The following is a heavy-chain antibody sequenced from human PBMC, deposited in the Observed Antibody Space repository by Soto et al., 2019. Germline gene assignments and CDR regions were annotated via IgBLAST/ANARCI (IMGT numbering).Heavy chain of an antibody. CDR1: GGSISSGGYY. CDR3: ARVGPLRFLEWLLYGFDP. V-gene: IGHV4-31*03. Sequence: SSETLSLTCTVSGGSISSGGYYWSWIRQHPGKGLEWIGYIYYSGSTYYNPSLKSRVTISVDTSKNQFSLKLSSVTAADTAVYYCARVGPLRFLEWLLYGFDPWGQGTLVTVSS. CDR2: IYYSGST. J-gene: IGHJ5*02. D-gene: IGHD3-3*01.